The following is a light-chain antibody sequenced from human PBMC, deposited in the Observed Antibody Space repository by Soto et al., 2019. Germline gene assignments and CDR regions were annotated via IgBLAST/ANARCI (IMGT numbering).Light chain of an antibody. CDR2: DAS. CDR1: QSVSRH. CDR3: QQRSVWFT. V-gene: IGKV3-11*01. J-gene: IGKJ4*01. Sequence: EIVLTQSPATLSLSPGERATLSCRASQSVSRHLAWYQQKPGQAPRLLIYDASNRATGIPARFSGSGSGTDFSLTISSLEPEDFAVYYCQQRSVWFTFGGGTKVEIK.